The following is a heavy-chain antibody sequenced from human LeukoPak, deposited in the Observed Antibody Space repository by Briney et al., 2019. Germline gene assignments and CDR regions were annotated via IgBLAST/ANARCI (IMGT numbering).Heavy chain of an antibody. V-gene: IGHV3-64D*06. D-gene: IGHD2-2*01. CDR2: ISSNGDST. J-gene: IGHJ4*02. Sequence: GRSLRLSCSASGFTFTSYAMHWVRQAPGKGLEYVSAISSNGDSTYYADSVKGRFTISRDNSKNTLYLQMSSLRAEDTAVYYCVKGGYCSSTSCYDYWGQGTLVTVSS. CDR3: VKGGYCSSTSCYDY. CDR1: GFTFTSYA.